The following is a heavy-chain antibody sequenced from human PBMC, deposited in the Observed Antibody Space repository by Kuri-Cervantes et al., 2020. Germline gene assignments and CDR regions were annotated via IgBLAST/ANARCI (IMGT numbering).Heavy chain of an antibody. Sequence: GGSLRLSCATSGFTFSSYAMSWVRQAPGKGLEWVSAISGSGGSTYYADSVKGRFTISRDNSKNTPYLQMNSLRAEDTAVYYCAKTVGSITRPDYWGQGTLVTVSS. J-gene: IGHJ4*02. CDR2: ISGSGGST. CDR1: GFTFSSYA. D-gene: IGHD1-26*01. V-gene: IGHV3-23*01. CDR3: AKTVGSITRPDY.